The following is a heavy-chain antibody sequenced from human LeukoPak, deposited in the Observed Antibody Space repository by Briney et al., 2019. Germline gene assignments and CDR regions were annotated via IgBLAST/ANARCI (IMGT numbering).Heavy chain of an antibody. CDR2: INHSGST. Sequence: PSETLSLTCAVYGGSFSGYYWSWIRQPPGKGLEWIGEINHSGSTNYNPSLKSRVTISVDTSKNQFSLKLSSVTAADTAVYYCARGISRYYDSSGYRGSASDIWGQGTMVTVSS. CDR3: ARGISRYYDSSGYRGSASDI. CDR1: GGSFSGYY. D-gene: IGHD3-22*01. J-gene: IGHJ3*02. V-gene: IGHV4-34*01.